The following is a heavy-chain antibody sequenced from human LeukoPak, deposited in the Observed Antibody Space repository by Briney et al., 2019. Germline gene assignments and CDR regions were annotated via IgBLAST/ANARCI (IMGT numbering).Heavy chain of an antibody. J-gene: IGHJ4*02. V-gene: IGHV3-11*04. CDR1: GFTFSNAW. Sequence: PGGSLRLSCAASGFTFSNAWMSWVRQAPGKGLEWVSYISSSGSTIYYADSVKGRFTISRDNAKNSLYLQMNSLRAEDTAVYYCARSRGSGSYSDYWGQGTLVTVSS. D-gene: IGHD3-10*01. CDR3: ARSRGSGSYSDY. CDR2: ISSSGSTI.